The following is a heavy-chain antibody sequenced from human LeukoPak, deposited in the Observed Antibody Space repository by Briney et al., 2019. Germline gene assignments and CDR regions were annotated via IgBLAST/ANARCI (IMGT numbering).Heavy chain of an antibody. J-gene: IGHJ4*02. CDR1: GGSIGKYH. D-gene: IGHD6-13*01. CDR2: VYYTGNL. V-gene: IGHV4-59*01. CDR3: ARGSAPGTGPPSLDS. Sequence: SETLSLTCSVSGGSIGKYHWTWIRQPPVKRLEWIGYVYYTGNLNYNPSLERRVSLSIDTSKNQFSLSLSSVTAADTAVYYCARGSAPGTGPPSLDSWGQGTLVTVSS.